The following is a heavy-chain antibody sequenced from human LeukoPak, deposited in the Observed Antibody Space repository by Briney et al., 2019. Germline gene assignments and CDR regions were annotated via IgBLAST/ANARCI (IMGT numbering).Heavy chain of an antibody. J-gene: IGHJ4*02. V-gene: IGHV3-7*01. CDR1: GFTFSSYA. CDR2: IKQDGREK. D-gene: IGHD4/OR15-4a*01. CDR3: AGAAF. Sequence: GGSLRLSCAASGFTFSSYAMNWVRQAPGKGLEWVANIKQDGREKYYVDSVKGRFAISRDNAKNSLYLQMNSLRVEDTAMYYCAGAAFGGQGTLVTVPS.